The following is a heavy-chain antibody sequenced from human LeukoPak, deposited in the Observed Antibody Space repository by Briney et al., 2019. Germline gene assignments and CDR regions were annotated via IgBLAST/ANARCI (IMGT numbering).Heavy chain of an antibody. Sequence: ASVKVSCKASGYTFTGYYMHWVRQAPGQGLEWMGWINPNSGGTNYAQKFQGRVTMTRDTSISTAYMELSRLRSDDTAVYHCARAKLGVVVPAAMPILLVDPWGQGTLVTVSS. J-gene: IGHJ5*02. CDR1: GYTFTGYY. CDR3: ARAKLGVVVPAAMPILLVDP. D-gene: IGHD2-2*01. CDR2: INPNSGGT. V-gene: IGHV1-2*02.